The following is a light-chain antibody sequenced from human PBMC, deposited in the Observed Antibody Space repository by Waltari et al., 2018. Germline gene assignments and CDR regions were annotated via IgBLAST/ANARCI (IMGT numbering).Light chain of an antibody. J-gene: IGKJ2*01. V-gene: IGKV3-20*01. CDR2: GAS. Sequence: EIVLTQSPDTLSLSPGERATISCRASQSVSSSSLAWYQQKPGQAPRLLIYGASSKSTGIPDRFSGSGSGTHFTLTISRLEPEDFAVYYCQQYGSSPRTFGQGTKLEIK. CDR3: QQYGSSPRT. CDR1: QSVSSSS.